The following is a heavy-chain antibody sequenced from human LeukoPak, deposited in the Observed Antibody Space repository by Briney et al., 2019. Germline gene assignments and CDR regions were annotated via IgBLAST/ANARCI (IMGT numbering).Heavy chain of an antibody. Sequence: SETLSLTCTVSGGSISSSSYNWAWIRQPPGKGLEWIGTIYYSGNTYYNPSLKSRVTISVDTSKIQFSLKVSSVTATDTAVYYCARGSDWYNYWGQGTLVTASS. D-gene: IGHD6-19*01. J-gene: IGHJ4*02. CDR2: IYYSGNT. CDR3: ARGSDWYNY. V-gene: IGHV4-39*01. CDR1: GGSISSSSYN.